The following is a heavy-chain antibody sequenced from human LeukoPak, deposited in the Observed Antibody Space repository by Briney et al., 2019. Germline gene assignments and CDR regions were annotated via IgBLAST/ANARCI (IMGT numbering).Heavy chain of an antibody. CDR3: ARQVPAALGNWFDP. J-gene: IGHJ5*02. V-gene: IGHV5-51*01. CDR1: GYRFTSYW. CDR2: IYPGDSDT. D-gene: IGHD2-2*01. Sequence: GESLKISCKGSGYRFTSYWIGWVRQMPGKGLEWMGIIYPGDSDTRYSPSFQGQVTISADKSSSTAYLQWSSLRASDTAMYYCARQVPAALGNWFDPWGQGTLVTVSS.